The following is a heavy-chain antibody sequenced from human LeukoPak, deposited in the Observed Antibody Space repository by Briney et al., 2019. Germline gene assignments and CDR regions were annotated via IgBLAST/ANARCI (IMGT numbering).Heavy chain of an antibody. CDR3: AREDCSSSCYFWFDP. J-gene: IGHJ5*02. CDR2: THYRSKWYN. D-gene: IGHD2-15*01. V-gene: IGHV6-1*01. Sequence: SQTLSLTCAISGDSVSTNSAAWNWIRQSPSRGLEWLGRTHYRSKWYNDYAISVESRITINPDTSKNQFSLQLNSVTPEDTAVYYCAREDCSSSCYFWFDPWGQGTLVTVSS. CDR1: GDSVSTNSAA.